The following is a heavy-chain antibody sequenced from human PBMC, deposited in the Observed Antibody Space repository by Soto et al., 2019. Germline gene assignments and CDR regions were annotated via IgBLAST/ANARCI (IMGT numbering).Heavy chain of an antibody. CDR3: ANLIVFNSCYYPDY. CDR1: GVPVSGYY. D-gene: IGHD2-15*01. J-gene: IGHJ4*01. CDR2: INHSGNT. V-gene: IGHV4-34*01. Sequence: PSETVSLTCAVYGVPVSGYYWSWIGQSPGKGLEWIGEINHSGNTNYNPSLKSRVTMLVDTSKNQFSLSLSSVTAADTAFYFCANLIVFNSCYYPDYRGQGTRLTASS.